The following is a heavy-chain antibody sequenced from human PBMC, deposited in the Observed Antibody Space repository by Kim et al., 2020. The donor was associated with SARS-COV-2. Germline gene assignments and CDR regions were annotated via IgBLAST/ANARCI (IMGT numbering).Heavy chain of an antibody. J-gene: IGHJ4*02. V-gene: IGHV4-34*01. CDR3: ARVRDIVVVPAAIGY. D-gene: IGHD2-2*01. Sequence: PTLKSRGTLSVDTSKNQFSLKLSYVTAADTAVYYCARVRDIVVVPAAIGYWGQGTLVTVSS.